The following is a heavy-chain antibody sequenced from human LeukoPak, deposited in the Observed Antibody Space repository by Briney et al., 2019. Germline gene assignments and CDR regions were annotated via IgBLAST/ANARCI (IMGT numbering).Heavy chain of an antibody. CDR2: INYSGST. V-gene: IGHV4-59*01. CDR3: ARGGSGGGNSADWYFDL. Sequence: SETLSLTCTVSGGSISNYYWSWIRQPPGKGLEWIGYINYSGSTNYNPSLNSRVTISVDTSKNQFSLKLGSVTAADTAVYYCARGGSGGGNSADWYFDLWGRGTLVTVSS. J-gene: IGHJ2*01. D-gene: IGHD4-23*01. CDR1: GGSISNYY.